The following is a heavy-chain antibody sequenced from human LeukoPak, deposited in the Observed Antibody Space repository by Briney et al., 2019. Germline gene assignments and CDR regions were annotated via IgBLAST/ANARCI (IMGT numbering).Heavy chain of an antibody. D-gene: IGHD6-13*01. CDR1: GGSISSYY. CDR3: ARGGGAAAFHY. J-gene: IGHJ4*02. V-gene: IGHV4-59*01. CDR2: IYYSGST. Sequence: PSETLSLTCTVSGGSISSYYWSWIRQPPGKGLEWTGYIYYSGSTNYNPSLKSRVTISVDTSKNQFSLKLSSVTAADTAVYYCARGGGAAAFHYWGQGTLVTVSS.